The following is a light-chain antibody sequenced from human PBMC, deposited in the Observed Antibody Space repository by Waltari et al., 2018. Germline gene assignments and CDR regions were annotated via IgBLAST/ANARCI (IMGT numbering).Light chain of an antibody. CDR1: ELPRKY. CDR2: EDT. J-gene: IGLJ1*01. Sequence: SYESTQTPSVSVSPGQTARITCSGHELPRKYAYWFQQKSGQAPRLVIYEDTKRPSGIPERFSGSSSGTVATLTITGAQVDDEADYYCYSSDSTGLRVFGGGTTVVVL. V-gene: IGLV3-10*01. CDR3: YSSDSTGLRV.